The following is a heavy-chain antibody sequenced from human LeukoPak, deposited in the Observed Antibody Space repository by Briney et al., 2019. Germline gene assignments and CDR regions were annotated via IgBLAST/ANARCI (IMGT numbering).Heavy chain of an antibody. CDR2: ISSSGSTI. D-gene: IGHD2-2*01. V-gene: IGHV3-11*01. CDR1: GFTFSDYY. CDR3: GRGEIAPQHSCVCDGGYYYYGRDV. J-gene: IGHJ6*02. Sequence: PGGSLRLSCAASGFTFSDYYMSWIRQAPGKGLEWVSYISSSGSTIYYADSVKGRFTISRDNAKNSLYLQMNSLRAEDTAVYYCGRGEIAPQHSCVCDGGYYYYGRDVWGQGTTATVSS.